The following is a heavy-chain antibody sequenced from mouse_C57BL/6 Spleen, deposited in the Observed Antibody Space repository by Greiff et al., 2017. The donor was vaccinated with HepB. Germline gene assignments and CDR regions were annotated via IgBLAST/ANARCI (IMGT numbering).Heavy chain of an antibody. Sequence: EVQLQQSGPVLVKPGASVKMSCKASGYTFTDYYMNWVKQSHGKSLEWIGVINPYNGGTSYNQKFKGKATLTVDKSSSTAYMELKSLTAEDSAVYYCAREEGGDYAMDYWGQGTSVTVSS. V-gene: IGHV1-19*01. CDR2: INPYNGGT. CDR3: AREEGGDYAMDY. CDR1: GYTFTDYY. J-gene: IGHJ4*01.